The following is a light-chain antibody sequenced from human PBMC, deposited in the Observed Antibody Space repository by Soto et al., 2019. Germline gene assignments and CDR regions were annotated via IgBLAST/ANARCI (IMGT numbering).Light chain of an antibody. J-gene: IGKJ4*01. CDR3: QKYNSAPPD. V-gene: IGKV1-27*01. Sequence: DIQMTQSPSSPSASVGDRVTITCRASQGISTSLAWYRQKPGKVPKILLNAASTLQAGVPSRFSGSGSGTYFTITISSLQPEDVANYYYQKYNSAPPDFGGGTKVEIK. CDR1: QGISTS. CDR2: AAS.